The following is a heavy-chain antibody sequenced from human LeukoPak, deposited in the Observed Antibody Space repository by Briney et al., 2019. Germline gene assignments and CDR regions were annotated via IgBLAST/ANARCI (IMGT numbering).Heavy chain of an antibody. CDR1: GGSISSGDYY. D-gene: IGHD5-12*01. V-gene: IGHV4-30-4*01. Sequence: SETLSLTCTVSGGSISSGDYYWSWIRQPPGKGLEWIGYIYYSGSTYYNPSLKSRVTISVDTSKNQFSLKLSSVTAADTAVYYCARGGGAATITVDYWGQGTLVTVSS. CDR2: IYYSGST. J-gene: IGHJ4*02. CDR3: ARGGGAATITVDY.